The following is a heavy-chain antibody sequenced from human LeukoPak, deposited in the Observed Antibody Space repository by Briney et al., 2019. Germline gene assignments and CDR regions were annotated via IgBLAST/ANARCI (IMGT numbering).Heavy chain of an antibody. V-gene: IGHV4-30-4*01. CDR2: IYYSGST. Sequence: SQTLSLTCTVSGGSISSGDYYWSWIRQPPGKGLEWIGYIYYSGSTYYNPSLNSRVTISVDTSKNQFSLRLSSVTAADTAVYYCARVSTLGYHDRYLFSSGYFDYWGQGTLVTVSS. D-gene: IGHD3-22*01. CDR3: ARVSTLGYHDRYLFSSGYFDY. J-gene: IGHJ4*02. CDR1: GGSISSGDYY.